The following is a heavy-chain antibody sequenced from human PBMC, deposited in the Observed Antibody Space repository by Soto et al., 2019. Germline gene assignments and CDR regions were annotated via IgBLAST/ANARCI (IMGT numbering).Heavy chain of an antibody. V-gene: IGHV4-31*03. CDR3: ARDRPESDTARGYYYYGMDV. CDR2: VCYIGST. CDR1: GGSISSGGYY. J-gene: IGHJ6*02. Sequence: QVQLQESGPGLVKPSQTLSLTCTVSGGSISSGGYYWSWIRQHPGKGLEWIGYVCYIGSTYYNPSLKTRVTISVDTSKNQFSLKLSSVTAADTAVYYCARDRPESDTARGYYYYGMDVWGQGTTVTVSS. D-gene: IGHD5-18*01.